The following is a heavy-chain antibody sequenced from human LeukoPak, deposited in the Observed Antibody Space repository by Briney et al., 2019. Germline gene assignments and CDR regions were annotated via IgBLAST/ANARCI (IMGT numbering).Heavy chain of an antibody. Sequence: PGGSLRLSCAASGFTFSSYGMSWVRQAPGKRLEWVSAISGSGGSTYYADSVKGRFTISRDNSKNTLYLQMNSLRAEDTAVYYCAKEGWFGELLAFDYWGQGTLVTVSS. CDR1: GFTFSSYG. V-gene: IGHV3-23*01. D-gene: IGHD3-10*01. CDR2: ISGSGGST. CDR3: AKEGWFGELLAFDY. J-gene: IGHJ4*02.